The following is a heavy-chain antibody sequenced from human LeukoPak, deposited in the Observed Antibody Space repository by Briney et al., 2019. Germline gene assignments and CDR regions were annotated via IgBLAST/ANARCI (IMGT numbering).Heavy chain of an antibody. V-gene: IGHV4-30-2*01. D-gene: IGHD5-24*01. CDR2: IYHSGST. CDR3: ARRDNSFDS. CDR1: GGSISSGGYS. J-gene: IGHJ4*02. Sequence: SETLSLTCTVSGGSISSGGYSWSWIRQPPGKGLEWIGYIYHSGSTYYNPSLRSRLTLSVDMSKNHFSLILSSVTAADTAVYYCARRDNSFDSCGPGTLVTVSS.